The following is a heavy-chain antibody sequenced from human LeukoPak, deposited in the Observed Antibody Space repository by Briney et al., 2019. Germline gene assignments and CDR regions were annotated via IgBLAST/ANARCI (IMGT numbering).Heavy chain of an antibody. CDR2: ISSSGSTI. D-gene: IGHD3-22*01. CDR1: GFTFSSYE. V-gene: IGHV3-48*03. J-gene: IGHJ3*02. Sequence: GGSLRLSCAASGFTFSSYEMNWVRQAPGKGLEWVSYISSSGSTIYYADSVKGRFTISRDNAKNSLYLQMNSLRAEDTAVYYCARAGHYDSSGYRDAFDIWGQGTMATVSS. CDR3: ARAGHYDSSGYRDAFDI.